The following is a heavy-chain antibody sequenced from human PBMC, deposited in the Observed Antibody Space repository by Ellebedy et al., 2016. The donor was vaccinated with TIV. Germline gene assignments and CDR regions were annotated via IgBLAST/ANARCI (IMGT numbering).Heavy chain of an antibody. V-gene: IGHV3-43*01. CDR3: AKDRAPSSWYQDGMDV. CDR2: ISWDGGST. D-gene: IGHD6-13*01. Sequence: GGSLRLSCAASGFTFADYTMHWVRQAPGKGLEWVSLISWDGGSTYYADSVKGRFTISRDNSKNSLYLQMNSLRTEDTALYYCAKDRAPSSWYQDGMDVWGQGTTVTVSS. CDR1: GFTFADYT. J-gene: IGHJ6*02.